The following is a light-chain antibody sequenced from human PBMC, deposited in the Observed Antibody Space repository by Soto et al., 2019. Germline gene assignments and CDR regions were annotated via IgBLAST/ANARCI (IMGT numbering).Light chain of an antibody. CDR1: SSDIGDYDY. V-gene: IGLV2-14*01. CDR3: TSYTTINTYI. J-gene: IGLJ1*01. CDR2: EVI. Sequence: QSVLTQPASVSGSPGQSITISCTGTSSDIGDYDYVSWYQQHPGKAPKLIIYEVINRPSGVSDRFSGSKSGNTASLTISGLQSGDEADYYCTSYTTINTYIFGTGTKVTVL.